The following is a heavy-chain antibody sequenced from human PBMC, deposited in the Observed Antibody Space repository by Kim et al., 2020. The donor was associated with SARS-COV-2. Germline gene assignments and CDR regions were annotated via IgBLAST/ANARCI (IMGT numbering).Heavy chain of an antibody. J-gene: IGHJ4*02. V-gene: IGHV1-2*02. CDR3: ARLRPGGGTSDFFDY. CDR2: INPNSAGT. D-gene: IGHD3-16*01. CDR1: GYSFSGYY. Sequence: ASVKVSCKASGYSFSGYYMHWVRQAPGQGLEWMGWINPNSAGTNYAQKFQGRVTMTWDTSMTTAYMELSSLTSDDTATYYCARLRPGGGTSDFFDYWGQG.